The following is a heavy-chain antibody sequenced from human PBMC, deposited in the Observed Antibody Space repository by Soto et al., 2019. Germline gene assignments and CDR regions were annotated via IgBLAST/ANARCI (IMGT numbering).Heavy chain of an antibody. CDR3: ARDLLGSTGHFDY. CDR1: GFIFSSFG. V-gene: IGHV3-33*01. CDR2: ISYDGSNT. Sequence: QVQLVESGGGVVQPGRSLRLSCAASGFIFSSFGMHWVRQAPGKGLEWVVIISYDGSNTYYADSVKGRFTISRDNSRNTLYLQMNSLRAEDTAVYYCARDLLGSTGHFDYWGQGTLVTVSS. D-gene: IGHD1-1*01. J-gene: IGHJ4*02.